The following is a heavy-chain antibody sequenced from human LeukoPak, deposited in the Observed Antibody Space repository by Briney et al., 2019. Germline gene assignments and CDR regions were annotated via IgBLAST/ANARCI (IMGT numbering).Heavy chain of an antibody. V-gene: IGHV3-23*01. J-gene: IGHJ4*02. CDR1: GFTFSSYA. Sequence: GGSLRLSCAASGFTFSSYAMSWVRQAPGKGLGWVSAISGSGGSTYYADSVKGRFTISRDNAKNSVYLQMNSLRDEDTAVYYCARDYGDHGEYFDYWGQGTLVTVSS. D-gene: IGHD4-17*01. CDR3: ARDYGDHGEYFDY. CDR2: ISGSGGST.